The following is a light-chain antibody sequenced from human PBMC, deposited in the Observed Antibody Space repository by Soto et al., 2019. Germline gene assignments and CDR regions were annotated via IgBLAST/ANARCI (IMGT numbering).Light chain of an antibody. CDR2: WAS. CDR1: QCVLYSSNNKNY. CDR3: QQYYSTLMYT. Sequence: DIVMTQSPDSLAVSLGERATINCKSSQCVLYSSNNKNYLAWYQQKPGQPPKLLIYWASTRESGVPDRFSGSGSGTDFTLTISSLQAEDVAVYYCQQYYSTLMYTFGQGPKLEIK. V-gene: IGKV4-1*01. J-gene: IGKJ2*01.